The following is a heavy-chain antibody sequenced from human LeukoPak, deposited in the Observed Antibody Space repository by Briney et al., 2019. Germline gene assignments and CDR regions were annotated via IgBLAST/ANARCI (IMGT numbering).Heavy chain of an antibody. Sequence: GASVKVSCKASGYIFTDYYIHWVRQAPGQGLEWMGGIIPIFGTANYAQKFQGRVTITADESTSTAYMELSSLRSEDTAVYYCASLGGGSTVTTYLNYWGQGTLVTVSS. J-gene: IGHJ4*02. CDR3: ASLGGGSTVTTYLNY. CDR1: GYIFTDYY. V-gene: IGHV1-69*13. D-gene: IGHD4-17*01. CDR2: IIPIFGTA.